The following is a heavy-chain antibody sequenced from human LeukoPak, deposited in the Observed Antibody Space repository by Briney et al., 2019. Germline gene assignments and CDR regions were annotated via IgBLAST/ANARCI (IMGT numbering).Heavy chain of an antibody. Sequence: SAPLSLPSAVAGGSITNYYWTCSRQPPGKGLEWIGYIYSSGTTNYNPSLKSRVTMSVDTSKNQFSLKLSSVTAADTAMYYCARDGSYYAYWGQGILVTVSS. CDR2: IYSSGTT. CDR3: ARDGSYYAY. V-gene: IGHV4-59*01. D-gene: IGHD1-26*01. J-gene: IGHJ4*02. CDR1: GGSITNYY.